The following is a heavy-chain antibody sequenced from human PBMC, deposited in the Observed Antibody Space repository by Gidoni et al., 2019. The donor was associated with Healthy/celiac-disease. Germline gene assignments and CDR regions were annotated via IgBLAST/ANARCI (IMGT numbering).Heavy chain of an antibody. V-gene: IGHV6-1*01. CDR1: GDSGSSNSAA. J-gene: IGHJ4*02. CDR2: TYYRSKWYN. Sequence: QVQLQQSGPGLVKPSQTLPLTCASPGDSGSSNSAAWNCIRQSPSGGLGWLGRTYYRSKWYNDYAVSVKSRLTINPYTSKNQFSLQLNSVTPEDTAVYYCARASDYGGTYGFDYWGQGTLVTVSS. D-gene: IGHD4-17*01. CDR3: ARASDYGGTYGFDY.